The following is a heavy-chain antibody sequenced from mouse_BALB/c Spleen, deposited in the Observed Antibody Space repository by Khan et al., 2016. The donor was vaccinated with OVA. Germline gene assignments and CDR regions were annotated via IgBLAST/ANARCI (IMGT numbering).Heavy chain of an antibody. CDR1: GYIFTSYW. D-gene: IGHD2-1*01. CDR2: IFSGTGTT. CDR3: ARGYFGNCEFVF. V-gene: IGHV1S132*01. Sequence: QVQLQQSGAELVKPGASVKLSCKTSGYIFTSYWIQWVKQRPGQGLGWIGQIFSGTGTTYYNENFKGKATLTVDTSSSTAYMHLSSQTSEDSADYFCARGYFGNCEFVFWGQGTLVTVSP. J-gene: IGHJ3*01.